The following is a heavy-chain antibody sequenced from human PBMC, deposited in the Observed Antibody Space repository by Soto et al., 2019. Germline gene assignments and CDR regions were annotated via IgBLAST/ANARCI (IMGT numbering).Heavy chain of an antibody. CDR2: INHSGST. V-gene: IGHV4-34*01. Sequence: SETLSLTCAVYGGSFSGYYWSWIRQPPGKGLEWIGEINHSGSTNYNPSLKSRVTISVDTSKNQFSLKLSSVTAADTAVYYCARGRMIFGVVIGWSYYFDYWGQGTLVT. CDR1: GGSFSGYY. D-gene: IGHD3-3*01. CDR3: ARGRMIFGVVIGWSYYFDY. J-gene: IGHJ4*02.